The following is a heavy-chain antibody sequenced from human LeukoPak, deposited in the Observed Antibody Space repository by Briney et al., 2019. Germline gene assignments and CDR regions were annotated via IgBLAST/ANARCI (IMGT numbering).Heavy chain of an antibody. V-gene: IGHV3-7*01. CDR1: GFTFSNYW. CDR2: IKQDRSEK. D-gene: IGHD6-19*01. CDR3: ASGWYDRRRFDY. J-gene: IGHJ4*02. Sequence: GGSLRLSCAASGFTFSNYWMNWVRQAPGKGREWVANIKQDRSEKYYVDSVKGRFTISRDNGKNSLYLQMNSLRAEDTAVYYCASGWYDRRRFDYWGQGTLVTVSS.